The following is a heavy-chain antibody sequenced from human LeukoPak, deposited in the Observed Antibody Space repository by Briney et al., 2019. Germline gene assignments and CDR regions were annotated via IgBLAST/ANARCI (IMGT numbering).Heavy chain of an antibody. CDR1: GGSISSGSYY. Sequence: PSETLSLTCTVSGGSISSGSYYWSWIRQPAGKGLEWIGRIYTSGSTNYNPSLKSRVTISVDTSKNQFSLKLSSVTAADTAVYYCARRMSSSWGFDYWGQGTLVTVSS. J-gene: IGHJ4*02. CDR2: IYTSGST. CDR3: ARRMSSSWGFDY. V-gene: IGHV4-61*02. D-gene: IGHD6-13*01.